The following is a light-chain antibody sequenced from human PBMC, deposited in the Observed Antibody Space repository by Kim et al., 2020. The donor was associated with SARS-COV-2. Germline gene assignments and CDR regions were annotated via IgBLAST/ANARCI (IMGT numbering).Light chain of an antibody. J-gene: IGLJ3*02. Sequence: VSPGPTASITCSGDKLGHKYAFWYQQKPGQSPVLVIYQDTKRPSGIPERFSGSNSGNTATLTISGTQAMDEADYYCQAWDSSTGVFGGGTQLTVL. CDR2: QDT. CDR1: KLGHKY. CDR3: QAWDSSTGV. V-gene: IGLV3-1*01.